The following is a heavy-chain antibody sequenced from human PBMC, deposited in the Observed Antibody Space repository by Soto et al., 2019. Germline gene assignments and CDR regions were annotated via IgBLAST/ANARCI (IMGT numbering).Heavy chain of an antibody. CDR2: INPNSGGT. CDR1: GYTFTGYY. D-gene: IGHD4-17*01. J-gene: IGHJ3*02. CDR3: ARDHWLRWPSDAFDI. V-gene: IGHV1-2*02. Sequence: ASVKVSCKASGYTFTGYYMHWVRQAPGQGLEWMGWINPNSGGTNYAQKFQGRVTMTRDTSISTAYMELSRLRSDDTAVYYCARDHWLRWPSDAFDIWGQGTTVTVSS.